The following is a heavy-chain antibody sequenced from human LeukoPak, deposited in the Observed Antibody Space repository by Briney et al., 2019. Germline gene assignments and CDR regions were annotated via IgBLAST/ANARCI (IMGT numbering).Heavy chain of an antibody. Sequence: GGSLRLSCAASGFTFSSYSMNWVRQAPGKGLEWVSYISSSSSTIYYADSVKGRFTISRDNAKNSLYLQMNSLRAEDTAVYYCARDYTGNTVVVVAAPYYYYGMDVWGQGTTVTVSS. CDR3: ARDYTGNTVVVVAAPYYYYGMDV. D-gene: IGHD2-15*01. V-gene: IGHV3-48*04. J-gene: IGHJ6*02. CDR2: ISSSSSTI. CDR1: GFTFSSYS.